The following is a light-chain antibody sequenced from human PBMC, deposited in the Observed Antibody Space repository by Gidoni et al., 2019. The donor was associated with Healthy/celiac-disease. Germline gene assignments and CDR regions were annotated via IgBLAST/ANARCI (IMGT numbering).Light chain of an antibody. J-gene: IGKJ1*01. CDR3: QQSYSTPRT. V-gene: IGKV1-39*01. CDR2: AAS. CDR1: QSISSY. Sequence: DIQMTQSPSSLSASPDRVTITCRASQSISSYLNWYQQKPGKAPKLLIYAASSLQSGVPSRFSGSGSGTDFTLTISSLQPEDFATYYCQQSYSTPRTFGQGTKVEIK.